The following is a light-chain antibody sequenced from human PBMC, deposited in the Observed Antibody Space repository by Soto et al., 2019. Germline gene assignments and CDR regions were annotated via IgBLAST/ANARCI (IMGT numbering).Light chain of an antibody. CDR1: QSVSSSY. V-gene: IGKV3-15*01. CDR2: GAS. CDR3: QQFNDWPRT. Sequence: EIVLSQSPGTLSLSTGERATLSCRASQSVSSSYLAWYQQKPGQAPRLLIYGASNRVNGVPDRFSGSGSGTEFTLIISSLQSEDFAVYYCQQFNDWPRTFGLGTKVDIK. J-gene: IGKJ1*01.